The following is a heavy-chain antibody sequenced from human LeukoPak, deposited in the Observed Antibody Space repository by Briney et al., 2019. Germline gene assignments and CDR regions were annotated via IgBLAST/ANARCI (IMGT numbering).Heavy chain of an antibody. D-gene: IGHD2-15*01. CDR1: GFTFSSYA. CDR3: AKDPDKGFCSGESCYP. J-gene: IGHJ5*02. Sequence: GGSLRLSCAASGFTFSSYAMHWVRQAPGKWLEWVAVISYDGSNKYYADSVKGRFTISRDNSKSTLYLQMNSLRPEDTAVYYCAKDPDKGFCSGESCYPWGQGTLVTVSS. V-gene: IGHV3-30-3*01. CDR2: ISYDGSNK.